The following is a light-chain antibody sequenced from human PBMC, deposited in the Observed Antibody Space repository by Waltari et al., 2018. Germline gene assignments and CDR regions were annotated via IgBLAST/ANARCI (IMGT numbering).Light chain of an antibody. Sequence: SYELTQPPSVTVSPGQTARTACPGDALTDQYVHWYQQRPGRAPVVVIYKDTKRPSGIPERFSGSSSGKTVTLTISGVQAEDESDYYCQSADSTGSDVVFGGGTKLTVL. CDR1: ALTDQY. CDR2: KDT. V-gene: IGLV3-25*03. CDR3: QSADSTGSDVV. J-gene: IGLJ2*01.